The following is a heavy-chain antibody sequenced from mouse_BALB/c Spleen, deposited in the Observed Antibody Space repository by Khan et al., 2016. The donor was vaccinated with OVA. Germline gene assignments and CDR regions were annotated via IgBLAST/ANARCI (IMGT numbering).Heavy chain of an antibody. CDR1: GFTFSNYA. Sequence: EVQLVESGGGLVKPGGSLKLSCAASGFTFSNYAMSWFRQTPEKRLEWVASISSGGSTYYPDSVKGRFTISRDNDRNILYLQMSSLRSEDTAMYYCARDYWFTYWGQGTLVTVSA. CDR3: ARDYWFTY. CDR2: ISSGGST. J-gene: IGHJ3*01. V-gene: IGHV5-6-5*01.